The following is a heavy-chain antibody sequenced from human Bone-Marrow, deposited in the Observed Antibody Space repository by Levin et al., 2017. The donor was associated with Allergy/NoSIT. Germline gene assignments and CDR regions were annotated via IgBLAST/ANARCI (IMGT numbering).Heavy chain of an antibody. J-gene: IGHJ5*02. D-gene: IGHD5-24*01. CDR3: ARLVAATIIRSPWFDP. Sequence: SSETLSLTCTVSGGSISSYYWSWIRQPPGKGLEWIGYIYYSGSTNYNPSLKSRVTISVDTSKNQFSLKLSSVTAADTAVYYCARLVAATIIRSPWFDPWGQGTLVTVSS. CDR2: IYYSGST. V-gene: IGHV4-59*08. CDR1: GGSISSYY.